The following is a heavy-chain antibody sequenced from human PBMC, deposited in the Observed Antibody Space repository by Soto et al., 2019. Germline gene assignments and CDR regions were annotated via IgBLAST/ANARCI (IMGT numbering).Heavy chain of an antibody. J-gene: IGHJ6*02. D-gene: IGHD2-2*01. V-gene: IGHV4-31*03. CDR2: IFYTGRT. Sequence: SETLSLTCTVSGGSIRSAGFYWSWVRQRPGKGLEWIGNIFYTGRTDYNPSLESRLTISIDTSNNQFSLRLSSVTAADTAIYYCARDHVVAVPAANRYLYYGMDVWGQGTTVTVYS. CDR3: ARDHVVAVPAANRYLYYGMDV. CDR1: GGSIRSAGFY.